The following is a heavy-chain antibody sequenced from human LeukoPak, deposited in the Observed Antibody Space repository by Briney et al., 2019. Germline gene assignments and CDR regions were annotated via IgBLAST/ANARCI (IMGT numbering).Heavy chain of an antibody. D-gene: IGHD3-10*01. CDR3: ARYFGSGTSDY. CDR1: GYSFNIFG. V-gene: IGHV1-18*01. Sequence: ASVKVSCKTSGYSFNIFGMSWVRQAPGQGLEWMGWISAYNGKTHFAQKFQGRVTMTADASTSTAYMKLGSLTPDDTAVYYCARYFGSGTSDYWGQGTLVTVSS. CDR2: ISAYNGKT. J-gene: IGHJ4*02.